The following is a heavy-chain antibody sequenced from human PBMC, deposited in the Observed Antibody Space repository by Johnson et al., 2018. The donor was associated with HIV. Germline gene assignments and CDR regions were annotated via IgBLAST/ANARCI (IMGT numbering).Heavy chain of an antibody. CDR2: IYSGGTT. CDR3: VSHWVVESRGPYEGPYDAFDI. V-gene: IGHV3-66*04. J-gene: IGHJ3*02. D-gene: IGHD3-22*01. Sequence: MQLVESGGGLVQPGGSLRLSCAASGFTVTDKYMSWVRQAPGKGLEWVSVIYSGGTTYYADSSMGRFTISRDNSKNTLFLQLNSLRAEDTAVYYGVSHWVVESRGPYEGPYDAFDIWGQGTVVTVSS. CDR1: GFTVTDKY.